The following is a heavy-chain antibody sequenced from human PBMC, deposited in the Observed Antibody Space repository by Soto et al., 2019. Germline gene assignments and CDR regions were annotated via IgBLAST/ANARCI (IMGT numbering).Heavy chain of an antibody. CDR2: INHSGST. J-gene: IGHJ5*02. Sequence: QVQLQQWGAGLLKPSETLSLTCAVYGGSFSGYYWSWIRQPPGKGLEWIGEINHSGSTNYNRSLKSRVTISVDTSMNQFSLKLSSVTAADTAVYYCARGRKELRFLEGWFDPWGQGTLVTVSS. CDR1: GGSFSGYY. CDR3: ARGRKELRFLEGWFDP. V-gene: IGHV4-34*01. D-gene: IGHD3-3*01.